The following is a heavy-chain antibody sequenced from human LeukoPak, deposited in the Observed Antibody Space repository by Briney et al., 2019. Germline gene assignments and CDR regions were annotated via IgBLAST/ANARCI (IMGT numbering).Heavy chain of an antibody. CDR2: IYHSGST. D-gene: IGHD3-22*01. Sequence: SETLSLACAVSGYSISSGYYWGWIRQPPGKGLEWIGSIYHSGSTYYNPSLKSRVTISVDTAKNQFSLKLSSVTAADTAVYYCARRRESSGTDFDYWGQGTLVTVSS. CDR3: ARRRESSGTDFDY. CDR1: GYSISSGYY. J-gene: IGHJ4*02. V-gene: IGHV4-38-2*01.